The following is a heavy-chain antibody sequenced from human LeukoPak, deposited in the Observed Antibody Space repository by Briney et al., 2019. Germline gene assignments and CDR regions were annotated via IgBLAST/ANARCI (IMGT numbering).Heavy chain of an antibody. J-gene: IGHJ5*02. D-gene: IGHD1-14*01. CDR2: IDPSDSYS. V-gene: IGHV5-10-1*01. Sequence: GESLKISCKGSGYSFASHWITWVRQMPGKGLEWMGRIDPSDSYSNYHPSFRGHVTFSADKSMNTVYLEWSSLRASDTAIYYCANYHNHPVDVGFNGFDPWARGTLV. CDR3: ANYHNHPVDVGFNGFDP. CDR1: GYSFASHW.